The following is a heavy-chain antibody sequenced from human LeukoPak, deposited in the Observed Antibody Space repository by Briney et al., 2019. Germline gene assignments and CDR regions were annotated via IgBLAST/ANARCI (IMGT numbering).Heavy chain of an antibody. CDR3: ARGHSNYERHFYYYMDV. CDR2: ISSSSSYI. D-gene: IGHD4-11*01. Sequence: GGSLRLSCAASGFTFSSYSMNWVRQAPGKGLEWVSSISSSSSYIYYADSVKGRFTMSRDNAKNSLYLQMNSLRAEDTAVYYCARGHSNYERHFYYYMDVWGKGTTVTVSS. J-gene: IGHJ6*03. CDR1: GFTFSSYS. V-gene: IGHV3-21*01.